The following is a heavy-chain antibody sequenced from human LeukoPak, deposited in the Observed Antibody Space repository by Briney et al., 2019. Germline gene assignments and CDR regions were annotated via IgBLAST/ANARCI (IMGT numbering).Heavy chain of an antibody. Sequence: GRSLRLSCAASGFTFSNYGMHWVRQAPGKGLEWVAVISYDVSNKYYADSVKGRFTISRDTSKNTLYLQMNSLRAEDTAVYYCAKSAFYDNSGYLGYWGQGTLVTVSS. D-gene: IGHD3-22*01. V-gene: IGHV3-30*18. CDR1: GFTFSNYG. CDR3: AKSAFYDNSGYLGY. CDR2: ISYDVSNK. J-gene: IGHJ4*02.